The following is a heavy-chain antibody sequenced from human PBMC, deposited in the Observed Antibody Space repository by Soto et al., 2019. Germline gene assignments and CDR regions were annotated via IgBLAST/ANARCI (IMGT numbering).Heavy chain of an antibody. CDR3: VKDGGYCSSATCYSPRNHYFDS. V-gene: IGHV3-7*03. Sequence: LRLSCVASGFSFSDYWMSWVRQAPGKGPEWVANIKFDGSEKQYVDSVRGRFSISRDNFRNSLFLQMNSLRAGDTAIYYCVKDGGYCSSATCYSPRNHYFDSWGQGTLVTVSS. D-gene: IGHD2-2*01. J-gene: IGHJ4*02. CDR1: GFSFSDYW. CDR2: IKFDGSEK.